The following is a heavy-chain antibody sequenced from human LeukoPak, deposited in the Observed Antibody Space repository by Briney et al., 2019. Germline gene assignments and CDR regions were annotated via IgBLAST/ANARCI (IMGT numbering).Heavy chain of an antibody. CDR2: INHSGST. D-gene: IGHD2-2*01. Sequence: PSETLSLTCAVYGGSFSGYYWSWIRQPPGKGLEWIGEINHSGSTNYNPSLKSRVTISVDTSKNQFSLKLSSVTAADTAVYYCARGALAAIKGSTTGWFDPWSQGTLVTVSS. CDR3: ARGALAAIKGSTTGWFDP. CDR1: GGSFSGYY. V-gene: IGHV4-34*01. J-gene: IGHJ5*02.